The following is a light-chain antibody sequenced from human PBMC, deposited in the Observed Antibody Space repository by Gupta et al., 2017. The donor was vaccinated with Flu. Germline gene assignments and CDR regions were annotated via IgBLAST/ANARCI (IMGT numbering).Light chain of an antibody. J-gene: IGKJ3*01. CDR1: QTIRTY. Sequence: DIQMTQSPSSLSASVGDRVTITCRSSQTIRTYLNWYQQKPGKAPKLLVYAASSLQSGVPSRFSGSGSGTDFTLTISRLQLEDFATYYCQQSYSTPFAFGPGTNVDIK. CDR3: QQSYSTPFA. CDR2: AAS. V-gene: IGKV1-39*01.